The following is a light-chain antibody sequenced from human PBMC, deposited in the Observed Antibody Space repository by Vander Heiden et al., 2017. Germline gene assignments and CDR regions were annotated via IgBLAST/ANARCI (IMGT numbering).Light chain of an antibody. Sequence: IQMTQSPSTLSASVGDRVTITCRASQSISSWLAWYQQKPGKAPKLLIYKASSLESGVPSRFSGSGSGTEFTLTISCLQPDDFATYYCQQYDSYWTFGQGTKVEIK. V-gene: IGKV1-5*03. J-gene: IGKJ1*01. CDR2: KAS. CDR1: QSISSW. CDR3: QQYDSYWT.